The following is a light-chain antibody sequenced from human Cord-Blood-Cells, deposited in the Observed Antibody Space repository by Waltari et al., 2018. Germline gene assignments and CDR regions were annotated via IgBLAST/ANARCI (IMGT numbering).Light chain of an antibody. J-gene: IGLJ1*01. V-gene: IGLV1-51*02. CDR3: GTWDSSLSAYV. CDR2: ENK. Sequence: QSVLTQPPSVSAAPGQKVTISCSGSSSNIGNNYVSWYQQLPGTAPKLLIYENKKRPSGMSDRFACSKSGTSATLGITGLQTGDEADYYCGTWDSSLSAYVFGTGTKVTVL. CDR1: SSNIGNNY.